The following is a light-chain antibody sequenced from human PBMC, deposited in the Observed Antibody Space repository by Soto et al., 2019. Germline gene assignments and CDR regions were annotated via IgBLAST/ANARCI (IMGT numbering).Light chain of an antibody. CDR2: KAS. CDR1: QGIGNA. V-gene: IGKV1-6*02. Sequence: AIQMTQSPSSLSASVGDRVTISCRASQGIGNALGWYQQKPGKPPKVLIYKASSLESGVPSRFSGSGSGTEFTLTISSLQPDDFAVYYCQHYNNWPWTVGQGTKVDIK. J-gene: IGKJ1*01. CDR3: QHYNNWPWT.